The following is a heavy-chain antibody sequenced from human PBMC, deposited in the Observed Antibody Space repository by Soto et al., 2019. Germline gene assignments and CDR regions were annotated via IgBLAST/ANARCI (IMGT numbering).Heavy chain of an antibody. J-gene: IGHJ4*02. Sequence: QVQLVQSGAEVKKPGSSVKVSGKASGGTFSSYAISWVRQAPGQGLEWMGGTIPIFGTANYAQKFQGRVTITADESTSTAYMELSSLRSEDTAVYYCARGSPETGTRYYYFDYWGQGTLVTVSS. D-gene: IGHD1-1*01. CDR1: GGTFSSYA. CDR2: TIPIFGTA. V-gene: IGHV1-69*01. CDR3: ARGSPETGTRYYYFDY.